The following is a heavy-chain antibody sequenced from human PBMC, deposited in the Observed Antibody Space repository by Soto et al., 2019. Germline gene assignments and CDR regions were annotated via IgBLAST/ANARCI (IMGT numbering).Heavy chain of an antibody. D-gene: IGHD3-16*01. Sequence: PGESLKISCKGSGYSFTSYWIGWVRQMPGKGLEWMGIIYPGDSDTRYSPSFEGRVTISADKSNSTAYLQWSSLKASDTAMYYCARQGSNGAYYYYGMDVWGQGTTVTVSS. V-gene: IGHV5-51*01. J-gene: IGHJ6*02. CDR2: IYPGDSDT. CDR3: ARQGSNGAYYYYGMDV. CDR1: GYSFTSYW.